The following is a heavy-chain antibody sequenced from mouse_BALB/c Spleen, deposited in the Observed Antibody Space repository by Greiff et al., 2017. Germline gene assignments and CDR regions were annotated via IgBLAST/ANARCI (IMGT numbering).Heavy chain of an antibody. CDR3: ARRRIYYGNYERAMDY. CDR1: GYTFTSYW. Sequence: QVQLQQSGAELAKPGASVKMSCKASGYTFTSYWMHWVKQRPGQGLEWIGYINPSTGYTEYNQKFKDKATLTADKSSSTAYMQLSSLTSEDSAVYYCARRRIYYGNYERAMDYWGQGTSVTVSS. J-gene: IGHJ4*01. D-gene: IGHD2-1*01. CDR2: INPSTGYT. V-gene: IGHV1-7*01.